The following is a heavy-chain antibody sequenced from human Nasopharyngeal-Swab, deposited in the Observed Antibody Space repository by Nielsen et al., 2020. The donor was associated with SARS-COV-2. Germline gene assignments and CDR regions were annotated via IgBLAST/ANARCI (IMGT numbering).Heavy chain of an antibody. J-gene: IGHJ4*02. D-gene: IGHD3-10*01. CDR1: GFTFSSYG. CDR3: VMYYYGSGSYFDY. CDR2: ISYDGSIK. V-gene: IGHV3-30*03. Sequence: GGSLRLSCAASGFTFSSYGMHWVRQAPGKGLEWVAVISYDGSIKYYADSVKGRFTISRGNSKNTLYLQMNSLRAEDTAVYYCVMYYYGSGSYFDYWGQGTLVTVSS.